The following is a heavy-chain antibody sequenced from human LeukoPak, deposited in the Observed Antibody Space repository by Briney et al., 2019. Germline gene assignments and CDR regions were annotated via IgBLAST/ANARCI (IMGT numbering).Heavy chain of an antibody. J-gene: IGHJ6*02. CDR3: ARDGAGGYSNYYYGMDV. D-gene: IGHD5-18*01. Sequence: GASVTVSCKASGGTFSSYAISWVRQAPGQGLEWMGRIIPIFGIANYAQEFQGRVTITADKSTSTAYMELSSLRSEDTAVYYCARDGAGGYSNYYYGMDVWGQGTTVTVSS. CDR1: GGTFSSYA. CDR2: IIPIFGIA. V-gene: IGHV1-69*04.